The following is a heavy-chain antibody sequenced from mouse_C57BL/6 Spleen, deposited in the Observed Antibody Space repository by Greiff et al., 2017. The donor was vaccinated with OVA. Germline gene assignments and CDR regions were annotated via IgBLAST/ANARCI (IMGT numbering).Heavy chain of an antibody. V-gene: IGHV1-55*01. Sequence: QVQLQQPGAELVKPGASVKLSCKASGYTFTSYWITWVKQRPGQGLEWIGDINPGSGSTNYNEKFKSKATLTVETSSSTDLMQLSSLTSEDSAVYYCARGWDWDDYWGQGTTLTVSS. D-gene: IGHD4-1*01. CDR2: INPGSGST. CDR3: ARGWDWDDY. CDR1: GYTFTSYW. J-gene: IGHJ2*01.